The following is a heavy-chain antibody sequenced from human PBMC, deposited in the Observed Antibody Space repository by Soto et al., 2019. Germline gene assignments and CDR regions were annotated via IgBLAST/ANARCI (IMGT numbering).Heavy chain of an antibody. Sequence: PGRALRFSCAASGFTFSDHYMDWVRQAPGKGLEWVGRTRNKANSYTTEYAASVKGRFTISRDDSKNSLYLQMNSLKTEDTAVYYCARVRSGWYDAFDIWGQGTMVTASS. CDR3: ARVRSGWYDAFDI. D-gene: IGHD6-19*01. CDR2: TRNKANSYTT. CDR1: GFTFSDHY. J-gene: IGHJ3*02. V-gene: IGHV3-72*01.